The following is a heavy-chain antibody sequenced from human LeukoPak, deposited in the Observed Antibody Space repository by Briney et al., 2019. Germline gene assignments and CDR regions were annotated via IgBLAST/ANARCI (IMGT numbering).Heavy chain of an antibody. CDR3: AITHEEYYFDY. V-gene: IGHV4-59*11. CDR1: GGSISSHY. J-gene: IGHJ4*02. Sequence: SETLSLTCTVSGGSISSHYWSWIRQPPGKGLEWIGYIYYSGTTNYNPSLKSRVTISVDTSKNQFSLKLSSVTAADTAVYYCAITHEEYYFDYWGQGTLVTVSS. CDR2: IYYSGTT. D-gene: IGHD6-6*01.